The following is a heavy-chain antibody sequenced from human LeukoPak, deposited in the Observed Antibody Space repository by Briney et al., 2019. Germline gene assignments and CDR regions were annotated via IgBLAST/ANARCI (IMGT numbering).Heavy chain of an antibody. Sequence: AASVKVSCKASGGTFSSYAISWVRQSPGQGLEWMGGIIPIFGTANYAQKFQGRVTKTTDTSTSTAYMELRSLRSDDTAVYYCARIVSTAGEFDPWGQGTLVTVSS. CDR2: IIPIFGTA. J-gene: IGHJ5*02. CDR3: ARIVSTAGEFDP. D-gene: IGHD2/OR15-2a*01. CDR1: GGTFSSYA. V-gene: IGHV1-69*05.